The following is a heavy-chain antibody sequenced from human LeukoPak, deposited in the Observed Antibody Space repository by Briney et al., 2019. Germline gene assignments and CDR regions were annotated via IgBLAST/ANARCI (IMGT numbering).Heavy chain of an antibody. J-gene: IGHJ3*01. CDR2: VYTSGSP. V-gene: IGHV4-4*07. CDR1: GPFIKTYY. Sequence: SETLSLTCTVSGPFIKTYYWSWIRQSAGGGLEFIGRVYTSGSPDYNPSLKSRVIMSADTSKNQFSLKLRSVTAADTALYYCARVGGPVPAALEDAFDLWGQGILVTVSS. D-gene: IGHD2-15*01. CDR3: ARVGGPVPAALEDAFDL.